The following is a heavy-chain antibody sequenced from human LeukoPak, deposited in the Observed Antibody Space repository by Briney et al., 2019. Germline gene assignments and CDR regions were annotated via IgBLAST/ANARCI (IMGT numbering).Heavy chain of an antibody. Sequence: SETLSLTCTVSGGSISSYYWSWLRQPPGKGLEWIGYIYYSGSTNYNPSLKSRVTISVDTSKNQFSLKLSSVTAADTAVYYCARVGRYSSSWYDYWGQGTLVTVSS. V-gene: IGHV4-59*01. CDR2: IYYSGST. CDR1: GGSISSYY. D-gene: IGHD6-13*01. CDR3: ARVGRYSSSWYDY. J-gene: IGHJ4*02.